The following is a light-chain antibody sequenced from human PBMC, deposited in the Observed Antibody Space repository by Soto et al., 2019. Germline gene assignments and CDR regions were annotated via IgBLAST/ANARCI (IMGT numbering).Light chain of an antibody. CDR1: QSISRW. CDR2: DAS. Sequence: DIQMTQSPSTLSASVGDRVTITCRASQSISRWSAWYQQKPGKAPKLLIYDASSLQSGVPSRFSGGGSGTELTLTISSLQPDDFATYYCQQYDRYPYTFGQGTKVDIK. J-gene: IGKJ2*01. V-gene: IGKV1-5*01. CDR3: QQYDRYPYT.